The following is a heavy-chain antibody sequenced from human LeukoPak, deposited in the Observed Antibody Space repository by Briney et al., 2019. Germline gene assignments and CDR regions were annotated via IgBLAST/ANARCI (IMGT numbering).Heavy chain of an antibody. V-gene: IGHV3-30-3*01. Sequence: GRSLRLSCAASGFTFSSYAMHWVRQAPGKGLEWVAVISYDGSKKYYADSVKGRFTISRDNSKNTLYLQMNSLRTEDTAVYYCARDGPLHISGSYLDWGQGTLVTVSS. J-gene: IGHJ4*02. CDR2: ISYDGSKK. D-gene: IGHD3-10*01. CDR3: ARDGPLHISGSYLD. CDR1: GFTFSSYA.